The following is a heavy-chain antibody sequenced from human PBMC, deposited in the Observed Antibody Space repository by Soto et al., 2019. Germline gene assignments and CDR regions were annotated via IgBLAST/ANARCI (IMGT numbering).Heavy chain of an antibody. D-gene: IGHD5-12*01. CDR2: ISAYNGNT. J-gene: IGHJ4*02. V-gene: IGHV1-18*01. CDR3: ARLVATTRPDY. Sequence: QAPGQGLEWMEWISAYNGNTNYAQKLQGRVTMTTDTSTSTAYMELRSLRSDDTAVYYCARLVATTRPDYWGQGTLVTVSS.